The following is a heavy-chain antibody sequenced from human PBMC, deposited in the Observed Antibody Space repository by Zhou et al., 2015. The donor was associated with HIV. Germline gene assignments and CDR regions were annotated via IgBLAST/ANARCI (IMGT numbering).Heavy chain of an antibody. V-gene: IGHV1-69*13. D-gene: IGHD5-12*01. CDR3: ARESGYDRPWDY. J-gene: IGHJ4*02. Sequence: QIQLVQSGPEVKKPGASVTVSCKASGYNFGDNEIIWVRQAPGQGLEWMGGIIPIFGTANYAQKFQGRVTITADESTSTAYMELSSLRSEDTAVYYCARESGYDRPWDYWGQGTLVTVSS. CDR2: IIPIFGTA. CDR1: GYNFGDNE.